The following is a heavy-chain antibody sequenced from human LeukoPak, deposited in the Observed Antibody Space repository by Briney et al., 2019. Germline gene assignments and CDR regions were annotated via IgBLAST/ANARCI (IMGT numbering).Heavy chain of an antibody. Sequence: ASVKVSCKVSGYTLTELSMHWVRQAPGKGLEWMGGFDPEDGETIYAQKFQGRVTMTEDTSTDTAYMELSSLRSEDTAVYYCATDEPNGGPGIAAAGGGGASSSDDYWGQGTLVTVSS. D-gene: IGHD6-13*01. CDR2: FDPEDGET. V-gene: IGHV1-24*01. CDR1: GYTLTELS. J-gene: IGHJ4*02. CDR3: ATDEPNGGPGIAAAGGGGASSSDDY.